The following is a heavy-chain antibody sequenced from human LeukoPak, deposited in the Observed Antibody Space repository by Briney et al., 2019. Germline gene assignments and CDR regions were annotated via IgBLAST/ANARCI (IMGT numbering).Heavy chain of an antibody. CDR1: GLPFVDHY. CDR3: ARGGDSGSYFDY. Sequence: GPLGPPFPAPGLPFVDHYIERVRPAPRKGLGWGGRTRNKGNSYPTQYAASVKGRFTLSRDESKNSLYLQMNSLRTEDTAVYYCARGGDSGSYFDYWGQGTLVTVSS. J-gene: IGHJ4*02. CDR2: TRNKGNSYPT. D-gene: IGHD1-26*01. V-gene: IGHV3-72*01.